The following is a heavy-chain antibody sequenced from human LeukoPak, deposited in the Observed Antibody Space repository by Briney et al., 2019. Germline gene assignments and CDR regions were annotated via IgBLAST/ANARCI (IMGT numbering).Heavy chain of an antibody. J-gene: IGHJ3*02. CDR1: GVSITSHY. CDR3: AREKDTGSNHAKIRYDI. V-gene: IGHV4-59*11. CDR2: MYDSEKT. Sequence: SETLSLTCTVSGVSITSHYWSWIRQPPGKGLEWIGYMYDSEKTKDNLSFKSRSTLSADTSKNQFSLRLSSVTAEDTAVYYCAREKDTGSNHAKIRYDIWGQGTMVTVSS. D-gene: IGHD1-26*01.